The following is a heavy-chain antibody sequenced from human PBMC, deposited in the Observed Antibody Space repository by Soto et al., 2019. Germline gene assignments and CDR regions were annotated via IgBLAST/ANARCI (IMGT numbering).Heavy chain of an antibody. CDR3: ARSLPLLGSDY. CDR2: ITTTSNTM. Sequence: EVLLVESGGGLVQPGGSLRLSCTVSGFTFSTYSMNWVRQAPGKGLEWISYITTTSNTMYYADSVKGRFTVPSDNARNPLYLQMNSLRDEDTAVYYSARSLPLLGSDYWGQGTLVIVSS. J-gene: IGHJ4*02. V-gene: IGHV3-48*02. CDR1: GFTFSTYS. D-gene: IGHD3-10*01.